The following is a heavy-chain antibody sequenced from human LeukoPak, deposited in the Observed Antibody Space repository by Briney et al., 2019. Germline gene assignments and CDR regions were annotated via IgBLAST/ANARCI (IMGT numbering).Heavy chain of an antibody. CDR3: AGSYGSGSYYGY. Sequence: SETLSLTCTVSGGSISIYYWNWIRQPAGKGLEWIGRIYNTGSTNYNPSLKSRVTMSVDTSNNRLSLKLSSVTAADTAVYYCAGSYGSGSYYGYWGQGTLVTFSS. CDR1: GGSISIYY. V-gene: IGHV4-4*07. J-gene: IGHJ4*02. D-gene: IGHD3-10*01. CDR2: IYNTGST.